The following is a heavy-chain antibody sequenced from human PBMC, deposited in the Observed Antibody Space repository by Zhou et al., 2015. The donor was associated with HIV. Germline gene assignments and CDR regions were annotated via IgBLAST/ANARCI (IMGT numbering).Heavy chain of an antibody. D-gene: IGHD3-22*01. V-gene: IGHV1-69*01. J-gene: IGHJ4*02. Sequence: QVQLVQSEPEMREPGASMKVSCKTSGYIFTDYYIHWVRQAPGQGLEWMGGIIPIFGTANYAQKFQGRVTITADESTSTAYMELSSLRSEDTAVYYCARCRYYYDSSGYYFGFRDWGQGTLVTVSS. CDR2: IIPIFGTA. CDR3: ARCRYYYDSSGYYFGFRD. CDR1: GYIFTDYY.